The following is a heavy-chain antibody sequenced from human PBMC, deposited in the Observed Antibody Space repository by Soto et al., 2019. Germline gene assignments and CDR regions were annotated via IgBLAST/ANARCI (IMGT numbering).Heavy chain of an antibody. Sequence: GESLKISCKGSGYSFTSYWIAWVRQVPGKGLKLMGAIYPGNSDIRYSPSFQGQVTISADKSISTAYLQWSSLKASDTAMYYCARGDYRVLEFWGQGTLVTVSS. V-gene: IGHV5-51*01. J-gene: IGHJ4*02. D-gene: IGHD4-4*01. CDR3: ARGDYRVLEF. CDR2: IYPGNSDI. CDR1: GYSFTSYW.